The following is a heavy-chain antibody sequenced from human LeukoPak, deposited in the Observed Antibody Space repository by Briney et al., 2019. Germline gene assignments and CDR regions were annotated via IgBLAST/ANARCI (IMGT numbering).Heavy chain of an antibody. Sequence: KPSETLSLTCTVSGYSISSGYYWGWIRQPPGKGLEWIGSIYHSGSTYYNPSLKSRVTISVDTSKNQFSLKLSSVTAADTAVYYCARAYYDSSGYSDYFGYWGQGTLVTVSS. CDR1: GYSISSGYY. J-gene: IGHJ4*02. D-gene: IGHD3-22*01. V-gene: IGHV4-38-2*02. CDR2: IYHSGST. CDR3: ARAYYDSSGYSDYFGY.